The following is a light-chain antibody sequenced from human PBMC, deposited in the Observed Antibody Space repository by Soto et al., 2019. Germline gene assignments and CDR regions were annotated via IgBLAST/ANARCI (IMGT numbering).Light chain of an antibody. V-gene: IGKV1-39*01. J-gene: IGKJ1*01. Sequence: DIQMTQSPSSLSASVGDRVTVTCRASQSIDTYLNWYQHRPGQAPKLLIYVASTLLSGDPSRFSGSRSGTHFTLTISSLQPEDFATEYCQQNQDIPPTFGQGTRVERK. CDR2: VAS. CDR3: QQNQDIPPT. CDR1: QSIDTY.